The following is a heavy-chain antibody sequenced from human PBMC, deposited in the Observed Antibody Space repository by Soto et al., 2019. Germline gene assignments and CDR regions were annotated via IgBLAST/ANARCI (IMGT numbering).Heavy chain of an antibody. D-gene: IGHD6-13*01. Sequence: SETLSLTCTVSGGSFSKSSYYWGWIRQPPGKGLEWIGNGHYSGRTYYNPSLKSRVTISVDTSTNQFSLKLTSVTAADTAVSYCWRTQLGHSGRSQFDLWGRGTLFTVSS. V-gene: IGHV4-39*01. J-gene: IGHJ5*02. CDR1: GGSFSKSSYY. CDR3: WRTQLGHSGRSQFDL. CDR2: GHYSGRT.